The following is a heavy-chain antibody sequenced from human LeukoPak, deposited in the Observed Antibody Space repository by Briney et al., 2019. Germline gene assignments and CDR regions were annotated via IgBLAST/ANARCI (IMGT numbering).Heavy chain of an antibody. V-gene: IGHV3-30*02. CDR1: GFTFSSYG. CDR3: AKGQLYYDFWSGYYPFDY. CDR2: IRYDGSNK. D-gene: IGHD3-3*01. J-gene: IGHJ4*02. Sequence: GGSLRLSCAASGFTFSSYGMHWVRQAPGKGLEWVAFIRYDGSNKYYADSVKGRFTISRDNSKNTLYLQMNSLRAEDTAVCYCAKGQLYYDFWSGYYPFDYWGQGTLVTVSS.